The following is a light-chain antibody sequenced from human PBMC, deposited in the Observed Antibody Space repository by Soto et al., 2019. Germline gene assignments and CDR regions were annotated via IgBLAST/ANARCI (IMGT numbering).Light chain of an antibody. V-gene: IGKV1-5*01. Sequence: DIQMTQSPSTLSASVGDRVTITCRASQSISSWLAWYQQKPGKAPKPLIYDASSLESGDPSRFSGSGSGTEFTLTISSLQPDDFATYYCQQYNSYSWTFGQGTKVDIK. CDR1: QSISSW. CDR3: QQYNSYSWT. J-gene: IGKJ1*01. CDR2: DAS.